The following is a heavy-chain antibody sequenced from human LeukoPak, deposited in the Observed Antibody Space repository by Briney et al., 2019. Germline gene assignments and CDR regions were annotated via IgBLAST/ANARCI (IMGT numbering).Heavy chain of an antibody. J-gene: IGHJ4*02. CDR1: GITFSNAW. CDR3: TSSGSSGAGDFDF. D-gene: IGHD1-26*01. CDR2: IKSKTDGGTT. V-gene: IGHV3-15*01. Sequence: GGSLRLSCVGSGITFSNAWMTWVRQAPGKGGEWVGRIKSKTDGGTTDYAAPVKGRFTISRDDSLKTLYLQMNSLETEDTGVYYCTSSGSSGAGDFDFWGQGTLVTVSS.